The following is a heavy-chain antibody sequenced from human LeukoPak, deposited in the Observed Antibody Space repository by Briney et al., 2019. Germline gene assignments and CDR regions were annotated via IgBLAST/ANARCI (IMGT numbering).Heavy chain of an antibody. CDR3: ARGGQSNHGVCFF. CDR2: IYSGGST. V-gene: IGHV3-53*01. Sequence: GGSLRLSCAASGFTVSSNYMSWVRQAPGKGLEWVSVIYSGGSTYYADSVKGRFTISRDNSKNTLYLQMNSLSAEDTAVYYCARGGQSNHGVCFFWGQGTLVTVSS. J-gene: IGHJ4*02. D-gene: IGHD2/OR15-2a*01. CDR1: GFTVSSNY.